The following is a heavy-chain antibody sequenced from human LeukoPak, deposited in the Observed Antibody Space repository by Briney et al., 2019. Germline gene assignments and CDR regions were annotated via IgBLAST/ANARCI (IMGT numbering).Heavy chain of an antibody. CDR2: IKEDGSDK. Sequence: GGSLRLSCAASGFTFSGSWMTWVRQAPGKGLEWVAHIKEDGSDKYYVDSVTGRFTISRDNTKNSLYLQMSSLRAEDTAVYYCATRNSDWEFAYWGQGTLVSVSS. CDR3: ATRNSDWEFAY. J-gene: IGHJ4*02. V-gene: IGHV3-7*05. D-gene: IGHD6-19*01. CDR1: GFTFSGSW.